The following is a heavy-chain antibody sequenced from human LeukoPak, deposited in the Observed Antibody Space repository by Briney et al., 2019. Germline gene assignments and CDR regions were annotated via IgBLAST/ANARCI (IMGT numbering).Heavy chain of an antibody. V-gene: IGHV3-49*04. CDR1: GFTVSNYA. J-gene: IGHJ4*02. Sequence: GGSLRLSCTASGFTVSNYALTWVRQAPGKGLEWVGFIRSKGYRRTAEYAASVIGRFTISRDDSKSIAYLQMNSLKTEDTAVYFCSRGGIDRSGDSCYSVSLDQWGQGALVTVSS. CDR3: SRGGIDRSGDSCYSVSLDQ. CDR2: IRSKGYRRTA. D-gene: IGHD2-15*01.